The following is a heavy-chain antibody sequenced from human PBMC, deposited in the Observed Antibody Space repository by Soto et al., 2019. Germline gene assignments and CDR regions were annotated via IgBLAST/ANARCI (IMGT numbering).Heavy chain of an antibody. V-gene: IGHV2-5*02. CDR2: IYWDDDE. CDR1: GFSLTTAGVG. CDR3: AHSRNLITEDAQVGDFDY. Sequence: QINLKESGPTLVKPTQTLTLTCSFSGFSLTTAGVGVGWVRQSPGEALDWLALIYWDDDERYSPSLKTRLTITKDTSKNQVVLKMTNMAPVDTATYYCAHSRNLITEDAQVGDFDYWGQGTLVTVSS. D-gene: IGHD3-10*01. J-gene: IGHJ4*02.